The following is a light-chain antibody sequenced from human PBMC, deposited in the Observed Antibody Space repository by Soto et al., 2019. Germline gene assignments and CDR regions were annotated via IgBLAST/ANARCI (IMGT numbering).Light chain of an antibody. Sequence: QLVLTQSSSASASLGSSVKLTCTLSSGNSSYIIAWHQQQTGKAPRYLMKLEGSGSYNKGSGVPDRFSGSSSGADRYLTISNLHSEDEADYSCETWDSNTPWVFGGGTKLTVL. CDR3: ETWDSNTPWV. CDR2: LEGSGSY. V-gene: IGLV4-60*03. CDR1: SGNSSYI. J-gene: IGLJ3*02.